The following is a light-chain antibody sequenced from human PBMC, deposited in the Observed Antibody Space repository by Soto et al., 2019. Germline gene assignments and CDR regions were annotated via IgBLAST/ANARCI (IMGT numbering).Light chain of an antibody. CDR2: DAS. V-gene: IGKV1-33*01. CDR1: RDISVY. J-gene: IGKJ2*01. CDR3: QQYDNLPPYT. Sequence: DIQMTQSPSSLSASVGDRVTITCQASRDISVYLNWYQQKPGKPPKLLIYDASNLRTGVPSRFSGSGSGTHFTFSISSLQPEDIATSYCQQYDNLPPYTFGQGTKLEIK.